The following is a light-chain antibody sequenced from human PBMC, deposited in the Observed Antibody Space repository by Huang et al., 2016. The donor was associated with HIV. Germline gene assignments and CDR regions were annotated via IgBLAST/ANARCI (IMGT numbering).Light chain of an antibody. Sequence: EIVLTQSPATLSLSPGERATLSCRASQSVSSYLAWYQQKPGQAPRLRIDDASNRATGFPARFSGSGSGTDFTLTISSLEPEDFVVYYCQQRSSWPLTFGGGTKLEIK. V-gene: IGKV3-11*01. CDR1: QSVSSY. CDR2: DAS. J-gene: IGKJ4*01. CDR3: QQRSSWPLT.